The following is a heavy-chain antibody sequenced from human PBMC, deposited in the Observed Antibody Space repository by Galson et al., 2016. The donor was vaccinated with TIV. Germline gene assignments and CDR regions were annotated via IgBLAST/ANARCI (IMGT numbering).Heavy chain of an antibody. V-gene: IGHV1-69*04. J-gene: IGHJ6*02. CDR3: ARVSPDSRGGSGMAV. CDR1: GDTFSSYA. D-gene: IGHD3-16*01. CDR2: IIPIPGVT. Sequence: SVKVSCKASGDTFSSYAISWVRQAPGQGLEWMGRIIPIPGVTNHAQNFQGRVTITADKSTSTVYMDLSNLRSEDTAVYFCARVSPDSRGGSGMAVWGQGTTVTVSS.